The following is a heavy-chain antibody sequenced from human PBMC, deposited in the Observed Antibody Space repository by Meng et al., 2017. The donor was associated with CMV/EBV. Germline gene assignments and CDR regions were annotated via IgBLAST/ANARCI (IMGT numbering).Heavy chain of an antibody. CDR2: IIPIFGTA. Sequence: SVKVSCKASGGTFSSYAISWVRQAPGQGLEWMGGIIPIFGTANYAQKFQGRVTITTDESTSTAYMELSSLRSEDTAVYYCARNRKADYDFWSGYYATHYYYGMDVWGQGTTVTVSS. J-gene: IGHJ6*02. D-gene: IGHD3-3*01. CDR3: ARNRKADYDFWSGYYATHYYYGMDV. CDR1: GGTFSSYA. V-gene: IGHV1-69*05.